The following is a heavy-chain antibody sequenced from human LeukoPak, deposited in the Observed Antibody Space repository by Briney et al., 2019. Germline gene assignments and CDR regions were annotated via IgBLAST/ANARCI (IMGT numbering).Heavy chain of an antibody. J-gene: IGHJ4*02. CDR2: IYYSGST. CDR3: VRDGHGCSGGSCLDY. CDR1: GGSISSYY. V-gene: IGHV4-59*01. Sequence: SETLSLTCTVSGGSISSYYWSWIRQPPGKGLEWIGYIYYSGSTNYNPSLKSRVTISVDTSKNQFSLKLSSVTAADTAVYYCVRDGHGCSGGSCLDYWGQGTLVTVSS. D-gene: IGHD2-15*01.